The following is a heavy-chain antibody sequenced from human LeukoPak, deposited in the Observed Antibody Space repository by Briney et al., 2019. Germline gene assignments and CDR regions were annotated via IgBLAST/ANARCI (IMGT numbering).Heavy chain of an antibody. CDR2: ISGSGGST. D-gene: IGHD3-9*01. V-gene: IGHV3-23*01. CDR3: AKVSDFDWFYY. Sequence: GGTLRLSCAASGFTFSSYGMSWVRQAPGKGLEWVSAISGSGGSTYYADSVKGRFTISRDNSKNTLYLQMNSLRAEDTAVYYCAKVSDFDWFYYWGQGTLVTVSS. J-gene: IGHJ4*02. CDR1: GFTFSSYG.